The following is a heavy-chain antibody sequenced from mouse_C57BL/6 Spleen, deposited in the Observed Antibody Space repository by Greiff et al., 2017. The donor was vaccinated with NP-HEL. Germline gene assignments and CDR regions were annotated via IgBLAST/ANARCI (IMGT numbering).Heavy chain of an antibody. CDR3: TRGDGYYVDY. V-gene: IGHV5-9-1*02. CDR2: ISSGGDYI. Sequence: EVKLMESGEGLVKPGGSLKLSCAASGFTFSSYAMSWVRQTPEKRLEWVAYISSGGDYIYYADTVKGRFTISRDNARNTLYLQMSSLKSEDTAMYYCTRGDGYYVDYWGQGTTLTVSS. J-gene: IGHJ2*01. D-gene: IGHD2-3*01. CDR1: GFTFSSYA.